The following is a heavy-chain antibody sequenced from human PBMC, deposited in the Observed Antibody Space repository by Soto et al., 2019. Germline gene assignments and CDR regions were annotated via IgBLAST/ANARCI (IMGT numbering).Heavy chain of an antibody. Sequence: EVQLVESGGGLVKPGGSLRRSCAASGFTFSSYSMNWVRQAPGKGLEWVSSISSSSSYIYYADSVKGRFTISRDNAKNSLYLQMNSLRAEDTAVYYCARASSSSLRAFDIWGQGTMVTVSS. CDR1: GFTFSSYS. V-gene: IGHV3-21*01. CDR2: ISSSSSYI. D-gene: IGHD6-6*01. CDR3: ARASSSSLRAFDI. J-gene: IGHJ3*02.